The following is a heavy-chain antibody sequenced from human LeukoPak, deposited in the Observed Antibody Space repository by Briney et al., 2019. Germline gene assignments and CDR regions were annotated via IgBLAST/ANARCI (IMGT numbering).Heavy chain of an antibody. CDR2: IVVGSGNT. V-gene: IGHV1-58*02. CDR1: GFTFTNSV. J-gene: IGHJ6*02. D-gene: IGHD3-22*01. Sequence: GTSVKVSCKASGFTFTNSVMQWVRQARGQRLEWIGWIVVGSGNTNYAQKFQERVTITRDMSTSTAYMELSSLRSEDTAFYYCAASYHYDSKDPRFGMDVWGQGTTVTVSS. CDR3: AASYHYDSKDPRFGMDV.